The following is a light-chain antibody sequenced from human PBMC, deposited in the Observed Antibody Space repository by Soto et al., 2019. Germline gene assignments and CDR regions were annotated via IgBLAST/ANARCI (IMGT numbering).Light chain of an antibody. V-gene: IGKV3-15*01. J-gene: IGKJ4*01. Sequence: EIVLTQSPGTLSLSPGERATLSCRASQRVISSSLAWYQQKPGQTPRLLIYDTSTRATGVPTRFSGSRSGAEFTLTINSLQSEDFAVYYCQPYNNWPLTFGGGTKVDIK. CDR3: QPYNNWPLT. CDR1: QRVISS. CDR2: DTS.